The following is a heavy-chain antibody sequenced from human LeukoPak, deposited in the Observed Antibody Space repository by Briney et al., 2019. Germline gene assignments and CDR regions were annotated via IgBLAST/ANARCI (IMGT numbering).Heavy chain of an antibody. J-gene: IGHJ4*02. CDR2: IRYDGSNK. CDR3: AKDLTVGYYYDSSGPRVFDY. CDR1: GFTFSSYG. D-gene: IGHD3-22*01. Sequence: GGSLRLSCAASGFTFSSYGMHWVRQAPGKGLEWVAFIRYDGSNKYYADSVKGRFTISRDNSKNTLYLQMNSLRAEDTAVYYCAKDLTVGYYYDSSGPRVFDYWGQGTLVTVSS. V-gene: IGHV3-30*02.